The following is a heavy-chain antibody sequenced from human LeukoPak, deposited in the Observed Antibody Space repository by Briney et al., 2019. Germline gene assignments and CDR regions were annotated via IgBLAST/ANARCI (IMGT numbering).Heavy chain of an antibody. V-gene: IGHV3-66*01. J-gene: IGHJ4*02. CDR1: EFSVGSNY. CDR3: ARGGRCSGDNCYATLYDY. D-gene: IGHD2-15*01. CDR2: IYSGGST. Sequence: GGSLRLSCAASEFSVGSNYMTWVRQAPGKGLEWVSLIYSGGSTYYADSVKGRFTISRDNAKNSLYLQMNSLRPEDTAIYYCARGGRCSGDNCYATLYDYWGQGTVVTVSS.